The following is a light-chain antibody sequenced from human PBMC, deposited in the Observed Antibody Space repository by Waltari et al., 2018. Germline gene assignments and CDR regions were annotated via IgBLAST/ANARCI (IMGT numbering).Light chain of an antibody. CDR3: QQSATIPNT. Sequence: DIQMTQSPPSLSASVGDRVTITCRASQSVEGYLNWYQQRPGSAPPLMIYSASALQRGVSSRFSGSGFGTEFSLTINGLQPEDFATYFCQQSATIPNTFGQGTRVQI. J-gene: IGKJ2*01. CDR2: SAS. CDR1: QSVEGY. V-gene: IGKV1-39*01.